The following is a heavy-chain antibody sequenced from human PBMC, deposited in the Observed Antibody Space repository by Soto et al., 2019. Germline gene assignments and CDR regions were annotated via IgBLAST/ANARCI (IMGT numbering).Heavy chain of an antibody. J-gene: IGHJ2*01. Sequence: QVHLQESGPGLVKASGTLSLTCAVSSGSISSNNWWSWVRMPPGKGLEWIGELYLSGTTNYNPSLTIRVTISVDTSKTQFSLNLNSVTAADTAVYYCATGGSYCSTTGCLYWYLDLWGRGTLVSVSS. CDR2: LYLSGTT. D-gene: IGHD2-2*01. CDR3: ATGGSYCSTTGCLYWYLDL. CDR1: SGSISSNNW. V-gene: IGHV4-4*02.